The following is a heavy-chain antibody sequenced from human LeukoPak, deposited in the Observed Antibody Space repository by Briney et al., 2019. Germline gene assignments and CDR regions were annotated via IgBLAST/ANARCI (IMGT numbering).Heavy chain of an antibody. J-gene: IGHJ4*02. CDR2: ISSSSSYI. CDR3: ARDARVLAVAGTDY. Sequence: TGGSLRLSCAASGFTSSSYSMNWVRQAPGKGLEWVSSISSSSSYIYYADSVKGRFTISRDNAKNSLYLQMNSLRAEDTAVYYCARDARVLAVAGTDYWGQGTLVTVSS. V-gene: IGHV3-21*01. CDR1: GFTSSSYS. D-gene: IGHD6-19*01.